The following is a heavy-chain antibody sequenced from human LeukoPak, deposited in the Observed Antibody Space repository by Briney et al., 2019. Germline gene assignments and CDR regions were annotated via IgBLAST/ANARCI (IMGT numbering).Heavy chain of an antibody. V-gene: IGHV3-30-3*01. J-gene: IGHJ5*02. CDR1: GFTFSSYA. CDR3: ARESGIAAALDL. D-gene: IGHD6-13*01. CDR2: ISYDGSNK. Sequence: PGRSLRLSCAASGFTFSSYAMHWVRQAPGKGLEWVAVISYDGSNKYYADSVKGRFTISRDNSKNTLYLQMNSLRAEDTAVYYCARESGIAAALDLWGQRTLVTVSS.